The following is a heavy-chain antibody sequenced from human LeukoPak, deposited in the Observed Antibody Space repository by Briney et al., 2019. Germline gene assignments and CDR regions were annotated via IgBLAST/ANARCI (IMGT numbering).Heavy chain of an antibody. V-gene: IGHV3-74*01. D-gene: IGHD4-11*01. CDR1: GFTFSNYW. CDR2: INTGGSST. CDR3: ARSNYADDY. J-gene: IGHJ4*02. Sequence: GGSLRLSCAASGFTFSNYWMHWVRQVPGKGLVWVSRINTGGSSTTYADSVKGRFTISRDNAKNTLYLQMNSLRAEDTAVYYCARSNYADDYWGQGTLVTVSS.